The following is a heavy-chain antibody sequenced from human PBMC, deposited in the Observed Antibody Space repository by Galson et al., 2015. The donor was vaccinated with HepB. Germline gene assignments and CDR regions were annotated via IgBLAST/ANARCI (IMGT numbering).Heavy chain of an antibody. Sequence: SETLSLTCTVSGGSISSYYWSWIRQPPGKGLEWIGCIYYSGSTNYNPSLKSRVTISVDTSKNQFSLKLSSVTAADTAVYYCARHAGYSGYGPLYGMDVWGQGTTVTVSS. CDR2: IYYSGST. D-gene: IGHD5-12*01. CDR3: ARHAGYSGYGPLYGMDV. J-gene: IGHJ6*02. CDR1: GGSISSYY. V-gene: IGHV4-59*08.